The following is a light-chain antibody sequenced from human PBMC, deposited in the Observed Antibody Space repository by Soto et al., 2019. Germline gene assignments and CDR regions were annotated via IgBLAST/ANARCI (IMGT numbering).Light chain of an antibody. CDR1: SSDVGGYNF. Sequence: QSVLTQPASMSGSPGQSITISCTGTSSDVGGYNFVSWYQQHPGKAPKLMIYHVTNRPSGVSSRFSGSKSGNTASLTISGLQAEDEADYYCSSQTSNITPYVFVTGTKVTVL. CDR2: HVT. J-gene: IGLJ1*01. CDR3: SSQTSNITPYV. V-gene: IGLV2-14*01.